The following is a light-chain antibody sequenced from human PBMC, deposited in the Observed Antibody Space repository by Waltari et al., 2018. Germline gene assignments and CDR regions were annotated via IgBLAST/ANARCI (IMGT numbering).Light chain of an antibody. CDR3: HSRDSSGDVL. V-gene: IGLV3-19*01. Sequence: SSELTQDPAVSVALGQTVRITCTGDSLRTYYVSWFHQKPGQAPALVIYGKNNRPSGIPDRFSASSSGSTASSTIIGTQAEDEADYYCHSRDSSGDVLIGGGTKLTVV. CDR2: GKN. J-gene: IGLJ2*01. CDR1: SLRTYY.